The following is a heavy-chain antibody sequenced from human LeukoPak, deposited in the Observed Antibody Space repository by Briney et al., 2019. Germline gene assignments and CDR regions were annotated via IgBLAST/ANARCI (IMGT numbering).Heavy chain of an antibody. CDR1: GFSFNTYA. Sequence: GGSLRLSCAASGFSFNTYAMSWVRQAPGKGLEWVSAISNTGGSTYYADSVKGRFTISRDNSKNTLYLQMNSLRAEDTAVYYCARGRYIAAALDYWGQGTLVTVSS. J-gene: IGHJ4*02. CDR2: ISNTGGST. CDR3: ARGRYIAAALDY. V-gene: IGHV3-23*01. D-gene: IGHD6-13*01.